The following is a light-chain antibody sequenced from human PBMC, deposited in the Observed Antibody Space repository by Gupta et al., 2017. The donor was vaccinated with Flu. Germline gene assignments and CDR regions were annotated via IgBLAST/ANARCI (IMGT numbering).Light chain of an antibody. CDR3: CSYAGTYTWV. CDR1: SSDVGGHNY. Sequence: QSALTQPRSVSGSPGQSVTISCTGTSSDVGGHNYVSWLQQQPGKAPKLMIYDVSKRPSGVPDRFSGSKSGNTASLTISGLQAEDEADYHCCSYAGTYTWVFGGGTKFTVL. CDR2: DVS. J-gene: IGLJ3*02. V-gene: IGLV2-11*01.